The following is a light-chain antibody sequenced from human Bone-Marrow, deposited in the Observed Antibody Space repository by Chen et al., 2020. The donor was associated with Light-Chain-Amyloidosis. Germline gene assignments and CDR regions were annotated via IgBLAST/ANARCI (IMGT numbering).Light chain of an antibody. J-gene: IGLJ2*01. Sequence: SYELTQPPSVSLSPGQTARITCSGDDLPTQYALWYQHKPGQAPVLVIHRDTVRPSGISERFSGSSSGTTATFTISGVQAEDEADYHCQSADSSCTYEVIFGGGTKLTVL. CDR2: RDT. CDR1: DLPTQY. CDR3: QSADSSCTYEVI. V-gene: IGLV3-25*03.